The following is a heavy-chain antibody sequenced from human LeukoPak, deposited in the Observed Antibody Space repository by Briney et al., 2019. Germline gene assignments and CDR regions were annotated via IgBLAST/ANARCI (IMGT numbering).Heavy chain of an antibody. D-gene: IGHD3-3*01. J-gene: IGHJ4*02. V-gene: IGHV3-48*01. CDR3: AKDFLVGGVVIYYFDY. Sequence: GGSLRLSCTASGFSFSDYSMNWVRQAPGKGLEWISYISSGGSTIYHADSVKGRFTISRDNSKNTLYLQMNSLRAEDTAVYYCAKDFLVGGVVIYYFDYWGQGTLVTVSS. CDR1: GFSFSDYS. CDR2: ISSGGSTI.